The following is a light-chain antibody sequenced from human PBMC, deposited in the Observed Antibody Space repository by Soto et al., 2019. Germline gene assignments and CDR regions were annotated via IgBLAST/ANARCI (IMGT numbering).Light chain of an antibody. CDR2: DAS. V-gene: IGKV3-11*01. CDR3: QQRSNWPPLYT. CDR1: QSVSSY. Sequence: EIVLTQSPATLSLSPGERATLSCRASQSVSSYLAWYQQKPGQAPRLLIYDASNRATGIPARFSGSGSGTDFTLTISSLDPADFAVYYCQQRSNWPPLYTFGQGTKLEIK. J-gene: IGKJ2*01.